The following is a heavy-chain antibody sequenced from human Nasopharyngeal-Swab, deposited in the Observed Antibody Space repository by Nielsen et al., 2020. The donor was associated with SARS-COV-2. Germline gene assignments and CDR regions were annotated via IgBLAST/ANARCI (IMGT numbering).Heavy chain of an antibody. V-gene: IGHV3-13*04. J-gene: IGHJ6*02. Sequence: GGSLRLSWAASGFTFSSYDMHWVRQATGKGLEWVSAIGTAGDTYYPGSVKGRFTISRENAKNSLYLQMNSLRAGDTAVYYCARDLYSSGGKYYYYGMDVWGQGTTVTVSS. D-gene: IGHD6-19*01. CDR1: GFTFSSYD. CDR2: IGTAGDT. CDR3: ARDLYSSGGKYYYYGMDV.